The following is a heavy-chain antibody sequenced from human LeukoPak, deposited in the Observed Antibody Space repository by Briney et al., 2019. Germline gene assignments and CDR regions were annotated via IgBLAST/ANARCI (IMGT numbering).Heavy chain of an antibody. Sequence: GGSLRLSCAASEFTLSSYTMNWVRQAPGKGLEWVSAISGSGGSTYYADSVKGRFTISRDNSKNTLYLQMNSLRAEDTAVYYCAKDATVTSAPFDYWGQGTLVTVSS. CDR3: AKDATVTSAPFDY. CDR2: ISGSGGST. V-gene: IGHV3-23*01. J-gene: IGHJ4*02. CDR1: EFTLSSYT. D-gene: IGHD4-17*01.